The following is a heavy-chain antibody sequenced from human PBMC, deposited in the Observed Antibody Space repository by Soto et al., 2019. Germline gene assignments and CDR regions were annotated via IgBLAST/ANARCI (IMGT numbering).Heavy chain of an antibody. J-gene: IGHJ4*02. V-gene: IGHV2-5*02. CDR1: GFSLSTSGVG. CDR3: APTRPRRISDY. CDR2: LYWDDDK. D-gene: IGHD2-15*01. Sequence: QITLKESGPTLVKPTQTLTLTCTFSGFSLSTSGVGVGWIRQPPGKALEWLALLYWDDDKRYIPSLQSRLTIAKYTSKNHVVLTMTNMDPVDTATYSCAPTRPRRISDYWGQGTLVTVSS.